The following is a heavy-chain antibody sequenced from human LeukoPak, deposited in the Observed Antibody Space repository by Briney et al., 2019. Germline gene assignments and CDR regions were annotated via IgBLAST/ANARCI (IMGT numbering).Heavy chain of an antibody. V-gene: IGHV1-18*01. D-gene: IGHD1-1*01. J-gene: IGHJ4*02. Sequence: GASVKVSCNTSGYSFTSYGITWVRQAPGQGLEWMGWISTYNGKTNYAQKFQGRVTLTTDTSTSTAYMEVTSLRSDDTAVYYCARGVPVERRFDYWGQGTLVTVSS. CDR3: ARGVPVERRFDY. CDR2: ISTYNGKT. CDR1: GYSFTSYG.